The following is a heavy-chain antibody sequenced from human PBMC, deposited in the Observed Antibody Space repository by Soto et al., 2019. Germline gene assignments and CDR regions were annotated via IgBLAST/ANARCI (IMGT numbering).Heavy chain of an antibody. CDR2: IRYSRAT. D-gene: IGHD3-10*01. J-gene: IGHJ4*02. V-gene: IGHV4-59*01. CDR3: ARGYGSGSWPASFDY. Sequence: PSETLSLTCTVSGDSISNFYWSWIRQPPGRGLEWIGYIRYSRATDYNPSLKSRASMSVDTSKSQLSLKLSSVTTADTAVYYCARGYGSGSWPASFDYWGQGTLVTVSS. CDR1: GDSISNFY.